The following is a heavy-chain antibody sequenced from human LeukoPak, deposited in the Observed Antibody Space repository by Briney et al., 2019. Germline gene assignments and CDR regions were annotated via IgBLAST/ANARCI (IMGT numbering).Heavy chain of an antibody. D-gene: IGHD3-22*01. CDR1: GGSISSYY. V-gene: IGHV4-59*01. J-gene: IGHJ3*02. CDR2: IYYSGST. Sequence: PSETLSLTCTVSGGSISSYYWSWIRQPPGKGLEWIGYIYYSGSTNYNPSLKSRVTISVDTSKNQFSLKLSSVTAADTAVYYCARESNWYYYNNSGYRDAFDIWGQGTMVTVSS. CDR3: ARESNWYYYNNSGYRDAFDI.